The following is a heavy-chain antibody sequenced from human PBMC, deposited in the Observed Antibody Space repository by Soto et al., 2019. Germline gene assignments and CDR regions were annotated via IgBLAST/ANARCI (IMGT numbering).Heavy chain of an antibody. V-gene: IGHV4-4*02. CDR3: ATNDNYRLDC. CDR2: IHRGGRT. CDR1: GGSISSSNW. D-gene: IGHD4-4*01. J-gene: IGHJ4*02. Sequence: QVQLQESGPGLVMPSGTLSLTCAVSGGSISSSNWWGWVRQPPGKGLEWIGEIHRGGRTNYNPSLKTRGTISVDQSKDQFSLDLTSLIAADTAVYYGATNDNYRLDCWGRGTLVTVSS.